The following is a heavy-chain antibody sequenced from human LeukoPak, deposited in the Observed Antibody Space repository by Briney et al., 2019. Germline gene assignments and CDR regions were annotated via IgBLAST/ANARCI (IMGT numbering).Heavy chain of an antibody. CDR3: SRLYGDYGWFDP. CDR2: MYHTGSS. V-gene: IGHV4-4*02. J-gene: IGHJ5*02. CDR1: GDSISGTNW. Sequence: PSETLSLTCAVSGDSISGTNWWSWVRQSPEKGLEWIGEMYHTGSSNYNPSLKSRVTISVDKSKNQFSLRLSSVTAADTAVYYCSRLYGDYGWFDPWGQGTLVTVSS. D-gene: IGHD4-17*01.